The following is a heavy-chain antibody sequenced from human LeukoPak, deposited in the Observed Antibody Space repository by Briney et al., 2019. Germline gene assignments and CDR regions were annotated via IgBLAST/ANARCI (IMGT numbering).Heavy chain of an antibody. V-gene: IGHV1-46*01. D-gene: IGHD3-10*01. CDR1: GYVFTSYF. CDR2: ISPSDGNT. Sequence: ASVKVSCKASGYVFTSYFLHWVRQAPGQGLEWMVMISPSDGNTNYAQKFQGRVTMTRDTSTSTVYMGLSSLRSEDTATYFCAREHPGGAFDIWGQGTMVTVSS. J-gene: IGHJ3*02. CDR3: AREHPGGAFDI.